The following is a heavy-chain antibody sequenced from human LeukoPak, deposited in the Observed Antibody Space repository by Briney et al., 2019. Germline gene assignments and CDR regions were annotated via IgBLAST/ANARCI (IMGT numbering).Heavy chain of an antibody. V-gene: IGHV4-39*01. CDR2: IYYSGST. D-gene: IGHD6-25*01. Sequence: PSETLSLTCTVSGGSISSSSYYWGWIRQPPGKGLEWIGSIYYSGSTYYNPSLKSRVTISVDTSKNQFSLKLSSVTAADTAVYSCAKAPEDSGAEGIDTGGQRTLCTAS. CDR3: AKAPEDSGAEGIDT. J-gene: IGHJ5*02. CDR1: GGSISSSSYY.